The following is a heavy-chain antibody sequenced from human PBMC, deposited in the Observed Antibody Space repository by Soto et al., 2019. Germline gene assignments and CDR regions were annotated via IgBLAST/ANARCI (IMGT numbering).Heavy chain of an antibody. CDR1: GGTFGSYA. CDR3: ARDDRARGWYP. V-gene: IGHV1-69*12. CDR2: TIPIFGTA. Sequence: QVQLVQSGAEVKKPGSSVKVSCKASGGTFGSYAISWGGQAPGQGLEWMGGTIPIFGTANYAQKFQGRVTITADESTSTAYMELSSLRSEDTAVYYCARDDRARGWYPWGQGTLVTVSS. D-gene: IGHD6-19*01. J-gene: IGHJ5*02.